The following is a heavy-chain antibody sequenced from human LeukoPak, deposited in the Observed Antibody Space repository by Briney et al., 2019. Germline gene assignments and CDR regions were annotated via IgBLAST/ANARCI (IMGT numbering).Heavy chain of an antibody. CDR1: GYTFTSYG. CDR3: AREGLRDSFDY. CDR2: ISGYNGNT. D-gene: IGHD2-8*01. J-gene: IGHJ4*02. V-gene: IGHV1-18*01. Sequence: ASVKVSCKASGYTFTSYGISWVRQAPGQGLEWMGWISGYNGNTNYVQKFQGRVTMTADTSTNTAYMELSSLRSEDTAVYYCAREGLRDSFDYWGQGTLVTVSS.